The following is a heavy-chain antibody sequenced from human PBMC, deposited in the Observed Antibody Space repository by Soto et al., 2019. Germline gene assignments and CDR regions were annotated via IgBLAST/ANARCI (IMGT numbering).Heavy chain of an antibody. CDR2: IYYSGST. CDR3: AKYYYDSSGSGGGFDI. V-gene: IGHV4-39*01. J-gene: IGHJ3*02. Sequence: SETLSLTCTVSGCSISSSSYYWGWIRQPPGKGLEWIGSIYYSGSTYYNPSLKSRVTISVDTSKNQFSLKLSSVTAADTAVYYCAKYYYDSSGSGGGFDIWGQGTMVTVSS. D-gene: IGHD3-22*01. CDR1: GCSISSSSYY.